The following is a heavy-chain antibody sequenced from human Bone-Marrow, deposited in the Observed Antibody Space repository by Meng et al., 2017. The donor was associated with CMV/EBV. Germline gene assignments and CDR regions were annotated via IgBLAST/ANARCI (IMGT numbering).Heavy chain of an antibody. J-gene: IGHJ4*02. V-gene: IGHV1-2*02. CDR1: GYTFTGYY. CDR2: INPNSGGT. D-gene: IGHD3-22*01. CDR3: ARDPNYYDSSGLGDY. Sequence: ASVKVSCKASGYTFTGYYMHWVRQAPGQGLEWMGWINPNSGGTNYAQKFQGRVTMTRDTSISTAYMELRSLRSDDTAVYYCARDPNYYDSSGLGDYWGQGTRVTVSS.